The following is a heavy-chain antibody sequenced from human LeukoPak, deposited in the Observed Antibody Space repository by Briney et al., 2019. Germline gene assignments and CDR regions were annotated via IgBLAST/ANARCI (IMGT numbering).Heavy chain of an antibody. J-gene: IGHJ5*02. Sequence: ASVKVSCKASGYTFTSYDINWVRQATGQGLEWMGWMNPNSGNTGYAQKFQGRVTMTRDTSTSTVYMELSSLRSEDTAVYYCARESEMATIIPWGQGTLVTVSS. CDR2: MNPNSGNT. CDR3: ARESEMATIIP. D-gene: IGHD5-24*01. CDR1: GYTFTSYD. V-gene: IGHV1-8*01.